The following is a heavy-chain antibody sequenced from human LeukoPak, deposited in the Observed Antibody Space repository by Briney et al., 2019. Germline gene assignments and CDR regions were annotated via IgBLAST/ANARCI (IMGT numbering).Heavy chain of an antibody. D-gene: IGHD3-10*01. Sequence: SETLSLTCAVSGYSISSGYYWGWIRQPPGKGLEWIGSIYHSGSTYYNPSLKSRVIISVDTSKNQFSLKLSSVTAADTAVYYCASWGSMVRGQYFDYWGQGTLVTVSS. CDR1: GYSISSGYY. CDR3: ASWGSMVRGQYFDY. V-gene: IGHV4-38-2*01. J-gene: IGHJ4*02. CDR2: IYHSGST.